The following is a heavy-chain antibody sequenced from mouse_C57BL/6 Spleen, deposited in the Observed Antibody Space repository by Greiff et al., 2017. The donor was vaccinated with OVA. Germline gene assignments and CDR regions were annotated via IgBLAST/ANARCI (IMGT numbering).Heavy chain of an antibody. Sequence: LEESGPELVKPGASVKISCKASGYAFSSSWMNWVKQRPGKGLEWIGRIYPGDGDTNYNGKFKGKATLTADKSSSTAYMQLSSLTSEDSAVYFCAKTYDEYDGFAYWGQGTLVTVSA. CDR3: AKTYDEYDGFAY. J-gene: IGHJ3*01. CDR1: GYAFSSSW. D-gene: IGHD2-4*01. V-gene: IGHV1-82*01. CDR2: IYPGDGDT.